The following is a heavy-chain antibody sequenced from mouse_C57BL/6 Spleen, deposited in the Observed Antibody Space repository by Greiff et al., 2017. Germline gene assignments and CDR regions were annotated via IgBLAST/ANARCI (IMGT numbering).Heavy chain of an antibody. CDR3: ARGDYYGSSYY. J-gene: IGHJ2*01. V-gene: IGHV1-80*01. CDR1: GYAFSSYW. CDR2: IYPGDGDT. Sequence: QVQLQQSGAELVKPGASVKISCKASGYAFSSYWMNWVKQRPGKGLEWIGQIYPGDGDTNYNGKFKGKAKLTADKSSSTAYMQLSSLTSEDSAVYFCARGDYYGSSYYWGQGTTLTVSS. D-gene: IGHD1-1*01.